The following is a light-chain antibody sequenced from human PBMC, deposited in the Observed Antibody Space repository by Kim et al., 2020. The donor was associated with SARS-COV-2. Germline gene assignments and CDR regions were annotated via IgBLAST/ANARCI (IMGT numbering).Light chain of an antibody. CDR2: EDS. CDR3: QAWDSSTVV. V-gene: IGLV3-1*01. Sequence: SYELTQPPSVSVSPGQTASITCSGDKLGDKYACWYQQKPGQSPVLVIYEDSKRPAGTPERISGSNSGNTATLTISGTQAMDEADYYCQAWDSSTVVFGGG. CDR1: KLGDKY. J-gene: IGLJ2*01.